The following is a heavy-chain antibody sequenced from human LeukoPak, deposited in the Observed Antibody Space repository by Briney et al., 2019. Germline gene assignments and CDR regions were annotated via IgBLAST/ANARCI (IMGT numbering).Heavy chain of an antibody. J-gene: IGHJ4*02. CDR2: IKSKTDGGTT. V-gene: IGHV3-15*01. D-gene: IGHD3-22*01. Sequence: GGSLTLSCAASGFTFSNAWMSWVRQAPGKGREWVGRIKSKTDGGTTDYAAPVKGRFTISRDDSKNTLYLQMNSLKTEDTAVYYCTTAYYYDSSGYHYDYWGQGTLVTVSS. CDR1: GFTFSNAW. CDR3: TTAYYYDSSGYHYDY.